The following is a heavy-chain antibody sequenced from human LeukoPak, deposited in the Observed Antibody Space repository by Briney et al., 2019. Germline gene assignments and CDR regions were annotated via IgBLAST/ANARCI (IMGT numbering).Heavy chain of an antibody. J-gene: IGHJ4*02. V-gene: IGHV4-38-2*02. D-gene: IGHD3-10*01. CDR3: ARGLGYYGSGIDY. Sequence: NPSETLSLTCTVSGYSISSGYYWGWIRQPPGKGLEWIGSIYHSGSTYYNPSLKSRVTISVDTSKNQFSLKLSSVTAADTAVYYCARGLGYYGSGIDYWGQGTLVTVSS. CDR2: IYHSGST. CDR1: GYSISSGYY.